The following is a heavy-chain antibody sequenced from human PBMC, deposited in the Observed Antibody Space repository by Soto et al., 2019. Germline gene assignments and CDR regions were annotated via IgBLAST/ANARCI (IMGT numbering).Heavy chain of an antibody. Sequence: ETLSLTCTVSGGSISSSSYYWGWIRQPPGKGLEWIGNIYFIGNTYYNPSLKSRVTISVDTSRNQFSLKLSFVTAPDTAVYYCARRLNHAYYFDYWGQGSLVTVSS. CDR2: IYFIGNT. D-gene: IGHD3-16*01. J-gene: IGHJ4*02. CDR1: GGSISSSSYY. CDR3: ARRLNHAYYFDY. V-gene: IGHV4-39*01.